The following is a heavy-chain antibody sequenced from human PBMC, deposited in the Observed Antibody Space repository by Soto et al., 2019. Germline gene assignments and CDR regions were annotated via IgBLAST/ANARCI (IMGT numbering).Heavy chain of an antibody. CDR3: ARGGSSSHLHLKNYFDP. CDR1: GGSISGSRYY. CDR2: IFYSWST. J-gene: IGHJ5*02. D-gene: IGHD6-6*01. Sequence: QLQLQESGPRLVKPSETLSLTCTVSGGSISGSRYYWAWLRQPPGKGLEWIGNIFYSWSTFYNPSLKRRVNISVDTSKTQFSLQLGPVTATDTAVYYCARGGSSSHLHLKNYFDPWGQGTLVTVSS. V-gene: IGHV4-39*01.